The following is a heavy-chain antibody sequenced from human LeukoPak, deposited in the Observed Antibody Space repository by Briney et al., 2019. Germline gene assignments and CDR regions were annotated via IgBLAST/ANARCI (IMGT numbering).Heavy chain of an antibody. Sequence: GGSLRLSCAASGFTFSNARMNWVRQAPGKGLEWVGRIKTKTDDGATDYSAPVKGRFTNSRDDSKTTLYLQMNGLKTEDTAIYYCTTYVGATAYWGQGTLVTVSS. V-gene: IGHV3-15*01. CDR1: GFTFSNAR. CDR3: TTYVGATAY. D-gene: IGHD1-26*01. J-gene: IGHJ4*02. CDR2: IKTKTDDGAT.